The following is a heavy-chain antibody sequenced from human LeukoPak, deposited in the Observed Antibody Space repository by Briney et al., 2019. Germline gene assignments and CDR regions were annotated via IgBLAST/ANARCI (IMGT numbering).Heavy chain of an antibody. J-gene: IGHJ5*02. CDR3: AIRSSWFDP. CDR1: GGSFSGYY. V-gene: IGHV4-34*01. Sequence: SETLSLTCAVYGGSFSGYYWSWIRQPPGKGLEWIGEINHSGSTNYNPSLKSRVTTSVDTSKNQFSLKLSSVTAADTAVYYCAIRSSWFDPWGQGTLVTVSS. CDR2: INHSGST. D-gene: IGHD6-13*01.